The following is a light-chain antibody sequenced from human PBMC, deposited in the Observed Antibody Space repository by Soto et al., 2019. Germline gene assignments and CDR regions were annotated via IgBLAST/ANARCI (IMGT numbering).Light chain of an antibody. V-gene: IGKV1-39*01. CDR1: QSISTY. Sequence: DLQMTQSPSSLSASVGDRVTITCRASQSISTYLNWYQQRSGKAPNLLIYGASKLQSGVPSRFSGSGSGTYFTLTITNLQPEDFATYYCQHSYNTPRTFGQGTQLEIK. CDR2: GAS. J-gene: IGKJ2*01. CDR3: QHSYNTPRT.